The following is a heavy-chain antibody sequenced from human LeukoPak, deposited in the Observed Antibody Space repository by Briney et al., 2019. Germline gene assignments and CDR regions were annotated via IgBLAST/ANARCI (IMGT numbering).Heavy chain of an antibody. CDR1: GGTFSSYA. CDR2: IIPIFGTA. D-gene: IGHD1-7*01. CDR3: ASVNWNYRFYYYMDV. J-gene: IGHJ6*03. Sequence: GASVKVSCKASGGTFSSYAISWVRQAPGQGLEWMGGIIPIFGTANYAQKFQGRVTITTDESTSTVYMELSSLRSEDTAVYYCASVNWNYRFYYYMDVWGKGTTVTVSS. V-gene: IGHV1-69*05.